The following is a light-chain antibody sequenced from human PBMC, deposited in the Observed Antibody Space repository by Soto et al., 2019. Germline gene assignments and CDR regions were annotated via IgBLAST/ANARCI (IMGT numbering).Light chain of an antibody. CDR3: QQYNNWPRT. CDR1: QSVRSN. CDR2: GAS. J-gene: IGKJ1*01. V-gene: IGKV3-15*01. Sequence: EIVVTQSPATLSVSPGERATLSCRASQSVRSNLAWYQQRPGQAPRLLIYGASTRATGIPGRFSGSGSGTEFTLAISSLQSEDFAVYYCQQYNNWPRTFGQGTKVDI.